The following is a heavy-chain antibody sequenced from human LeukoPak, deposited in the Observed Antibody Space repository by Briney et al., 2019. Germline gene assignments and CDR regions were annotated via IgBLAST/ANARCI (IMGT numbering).Heavy chain of an antibody. D-gene: IGHD6-13*01. CDR2: IYYSGST. Sequence: SETLSLTCTVSGGSISSYSWSWIRQPPGKGLEWIGYIYYSGSTNYNPSLKSRVTISVDTSKNQFSLKLSSVTAADTAVYYCARLTSSSWYIDYWGQGTLVTVSS. J-gene: IGHJ4*02. CDR1: GGSISSYS. CDR3: ARLTSSSWYIDY. V-gene: IGHV4-59*01.